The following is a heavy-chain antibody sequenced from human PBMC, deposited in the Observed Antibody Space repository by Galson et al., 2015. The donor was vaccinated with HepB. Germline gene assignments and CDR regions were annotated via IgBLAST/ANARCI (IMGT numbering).Heavy chain of an antibody. V-gene: IGHV1-46*03. CDR3: ARRYCSTSNCYSNWFDP. Sequence: SVKVSCKASGSTFTSYYIHWVRQAPGQGLEWMGIINPRGGSTGYAQEFQGRVSMTRDTSTSTVYMELSSLRSEDTAVYYCARRYCSTSNCYSNWFDPWGQGTLVTVSS. CDR2: INPRGGST. CDR1: GSTFTSYY. D-gene: IGHD2-2*02. J-gene: IGHJ5*02.